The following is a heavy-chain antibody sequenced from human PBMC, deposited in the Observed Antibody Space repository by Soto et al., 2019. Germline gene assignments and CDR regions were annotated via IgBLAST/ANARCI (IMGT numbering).Heavy chain of an antibody. CDR2: IYSGGST. CDR3: AREQKMGDYGDYVGYYYGMDV. V-gene: IGHV3-53*02. J-gene: IGHJ6*02. CDR1: GFTVSSNY. Sequence: EVQLVETGGGLIQPGGSLRLSCAASGFTVSSNYMSWVRQAPGTGLEWVSVIYSGGSTYYADSVKGRFTISRDNSKNTLCLEKNSLRAEDTDVYYCAREQKMGDYGDYVGYYYGMDVWGQGTTVTVSS. D-gene: IGHD4-17*01.